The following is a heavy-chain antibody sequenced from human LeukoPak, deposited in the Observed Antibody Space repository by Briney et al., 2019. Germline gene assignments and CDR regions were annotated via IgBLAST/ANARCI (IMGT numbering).Heavy chain of an antibody. CDR2: INPSSGGT. J-gene: IGHJ4*02. CDR3: AREVYGDSSFDY. V-gene: IGHV1-2*02. CDR1: GYSFSDNY. Sequence: ASVKVSCKASGYSFSDNYMHRVRQAPGQGLEWMGWINPSSGGTEYAQKFQGRVTMTRDTSINTAYLDLSRLTSDDTALYYCAREVYGDSSFDYWGQGTLLTVSS. D-gene: IGHD4-17*01.